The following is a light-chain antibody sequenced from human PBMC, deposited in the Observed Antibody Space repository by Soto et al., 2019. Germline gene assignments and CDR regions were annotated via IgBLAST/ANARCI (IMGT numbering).Light chain of an antibody. CDR3: QVWDTSSDSYV. V-gene: IGLV3-21*02. Sequence: SYELTQPPSVSVATGQTARITCGGNNIGRKSVHWYQQRPGQAPVLVVYDDTDRPSGIPERFSGSKSGNTATLTIGRVEAGDEADYYCQVWDTSSDSYVFGTGTKLTVL. CDR2: DDT. CDR1: NIGRKS. J-gene: IGLJ1*01.